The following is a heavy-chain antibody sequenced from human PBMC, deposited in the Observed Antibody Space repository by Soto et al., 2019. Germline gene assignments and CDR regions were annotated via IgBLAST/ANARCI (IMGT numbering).Heavy chain of an antibody. J-gene: IGHJ2*01. CDR3: AGVEGYSSRRLRRYFDL. CDR1: GGSFSGYY. V-gene: IGHV4-34*01. Sequence: SETLSLTCAVYGGSFSGYYWSWIRQPPGKGLEWIGEINHSGSTNYNPSLKSRVTISVDTSKNQFSLKLSSVTAADTAVYYCAGVEGYSSRRLRRYFDLWGRGTLVTVSS. CDR2: INHSGST. D-gene: IGHD6-13*01.